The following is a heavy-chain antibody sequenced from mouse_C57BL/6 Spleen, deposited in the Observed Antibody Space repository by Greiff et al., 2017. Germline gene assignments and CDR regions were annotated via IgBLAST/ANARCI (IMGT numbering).Heavy chain of an antibody. CDR1: GFSLTSYG. J-gene: IGHJ2*01. V-gene: IGHV2-2*01. CDR3: ARNSLYGSSYVLDY. D-gene: IGHD1-1*01. Sequence: VHLVESGPGLVQPSQSLSITCTVSGFSLTSYGVHWVRQSPGKGLEWLGVIWSGGSTDYNAAFISRLSISKDNSKSQVFFKMNSLQADDTAIYYCARNSLYGSSYVLDYWGQGTTLTVSS. CDR2: IWSGGST.